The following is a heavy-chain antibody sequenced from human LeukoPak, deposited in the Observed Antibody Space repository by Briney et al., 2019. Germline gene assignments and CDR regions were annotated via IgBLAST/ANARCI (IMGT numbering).Heavy chain of an antibody. J-gene: IGHJ4*02. CDR3: ARGWFGAHPNY. V-gene: IGHV3-21*01. D-gene: IGHD3-10*01. CDR1: GFTLGSYS. Sequence: GGSVRLSCAASGFTLGSYSMKWVRQARGKGLEWVSSISDNNRYIYYADSVKGRFTISRDNAKNSLNLQRNSLRAEDTAVYYCARGWFGAHPNYWGQGTLVTVSS. CDR2: ISDNNRYI.